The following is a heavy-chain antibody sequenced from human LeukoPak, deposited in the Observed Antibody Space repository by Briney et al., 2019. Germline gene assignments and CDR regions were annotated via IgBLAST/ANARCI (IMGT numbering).Heavy chain of an antibody. CDR1: GYTFTGYY. Sequence: ASVTVSCKASGYTFTGYYMHWVRQAPGQGLEWMGWINPKSGGTNYAQKFQGRVTMTRDTSITTAYMELSSLRSADTALYYCARDVKWLREFDYWGQGTLVTVSS. V-gene: IGHV1-2*02. J-gene: IGHJ4*02. CDR2: INPKSGGT. CDR3: ARDVKWLREFDY. D-gene: IGHD6-19*01.